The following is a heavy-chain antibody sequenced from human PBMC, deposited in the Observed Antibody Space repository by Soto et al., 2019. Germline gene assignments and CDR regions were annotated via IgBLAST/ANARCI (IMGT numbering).Heavy chain of an antibody. CDR1: GSPISSYY. CDR3: ARLGGYYQALDS. V-gene: IGHV4-59*08. Sequence: SETLSLTCTVSGSPISSYYWSWFRQPPGQGLEWVGYVYYTGTTTYSPSLKSRVTISVDASKSQFSLNLRSVTAADTAVYYCARLGGYYQALDSWGQGTLVTVSS. CDR2: VYYTGTT. D-gene: IGHD3-22*01. J-gene: IGHJ4*02.